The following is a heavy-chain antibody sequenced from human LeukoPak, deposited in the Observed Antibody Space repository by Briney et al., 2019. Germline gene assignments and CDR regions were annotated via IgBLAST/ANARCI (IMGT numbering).Heavy chain of an antibody. CDR3: ARWRY. V-gene: IGHV3-23*01. CDR1: GFTFNNYA. J-gene: IGHJ4*02. CDR2: ISGSGFST. Sequence: PWGSLRLSCAASGFTFNNYAITWVRQAPGKGLEWVSSISGSGFSTYFADSVEGRFTISRDNSKNTLYLQMNSLRAVDTAGYYRARWRYWGQGTLVTVSS. D-gene: IGHD3-3*01.